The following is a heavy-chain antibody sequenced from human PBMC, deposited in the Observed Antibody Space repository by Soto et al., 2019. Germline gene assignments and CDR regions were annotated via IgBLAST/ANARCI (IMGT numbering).Heavy chain of an antibody. J-gene: IGHJ4*02. CDR1: GFTFSNYV. Sequence: GGSLRLSGAASGFTFSNYVIHWVRQAPWKGLVWVSRVSHDGITTSYADSVKGRFTISRDNSKNTLYLQMNSLRDEDTAVYYCARDLDWVLYDYWGQRTPVAFSP. CDR2: VSHDGITT. CDR3: ARDLDWVLYDY. V-gene: IGHV3-74*01. D-gene: IGHD3-3*01.